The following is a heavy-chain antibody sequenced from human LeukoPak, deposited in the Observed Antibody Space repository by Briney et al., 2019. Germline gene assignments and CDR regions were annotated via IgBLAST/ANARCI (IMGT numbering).Heavy chain of an antibody. CDR1: GFTFSSYG. J-gene: IGHJ4*02. CDR3: ARDGCGGDCCLYYFDY. D-gene: IGHD2-21*02. Sequence: GRSLRLSCAASGFTFSSYGMHWVRQAPGKGLEWVAVIWYDGSNKYYADSVKGRFTISRDNSKNTLYLQMNSLRAEDTAVYYCARDGCGGDCCLYYFDYWGQGTLVTVSS. CDR2: IWYDGSNK. V-gene: IGHV3-33*01.